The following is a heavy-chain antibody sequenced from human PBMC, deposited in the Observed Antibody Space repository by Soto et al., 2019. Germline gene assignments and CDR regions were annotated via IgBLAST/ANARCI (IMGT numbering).Heavy chain of an antibody. D-gene: IGHD3-10*01. J-gene: IGHJ4*02. CDR3: AKELLWFGERDGRKTTDY. CDR1: GFTFSSYA. V-gene: IGHV3-23*01. CDR2: ISGSGGST. Sequence: GGSLRLSCAASGFTFSSYAMSWVRQAPGKGLEWVSAISGSGGSTYYADSVKGRFTISRDNSKNTLYLQMNSLRAEDTAVAYCAKELLWFGERDGRKTTDYWGQGTLVTVSS.